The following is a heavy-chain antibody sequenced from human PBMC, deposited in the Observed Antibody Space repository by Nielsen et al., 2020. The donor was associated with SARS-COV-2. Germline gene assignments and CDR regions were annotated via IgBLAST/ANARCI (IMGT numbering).Heavy chain of an antibody. D-gene: IGHD1-26*01. CDR2: IFSHDEK. CDR3: ARVGYYYYYGMDV. Sequence: SGPPLTIPSDTFTLTCTVSEFPLSPARMGVPWIRQPPGKALEWLAHIFSHDEKSYSTSLKSRLTISKETSKSQVVLTMTNMDPVDTATYYCARVGYYYYYGMDVWGQGTTVTVSS. J-gene: IGHJ6*02. V-gene: IGHV2-26*01. CDR1: EFPLSPARMG.